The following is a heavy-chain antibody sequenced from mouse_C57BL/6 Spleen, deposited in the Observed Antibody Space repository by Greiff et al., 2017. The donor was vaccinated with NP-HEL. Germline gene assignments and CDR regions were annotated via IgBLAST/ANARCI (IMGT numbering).Heavy chain of an antibody. V-gene: IGHV2-2*01. CDR1: GFSLTSYG. Sequence: QVQLKESGPGLVQPSQSLSITCTVSGFSLTSYGVHWVRQSPGKGLEWLGVIWSGGSTDYNAAFISRLSISKDNSKSQVFFKMNSLQADDTAIYYCARNGGDWDVGAMDYWGQGTSVTVSS. D-gene: IGHD4-1*01. CDR2: IWSGGST. CDR3: ARNGGDWDVGAMDY. J-gene: IGHJ4*01.